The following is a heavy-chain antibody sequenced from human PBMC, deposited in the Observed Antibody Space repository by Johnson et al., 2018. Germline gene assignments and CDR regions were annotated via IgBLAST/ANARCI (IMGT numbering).Heavy chain of an antibody. Sequence: QVQLQESGPGLVKPAETLSLTCAVSGGSFNSDLFYWAWIRQPPGKGLEWIASIKNSDNVPYNPSLRSRLPISLDASKRQFSFTLTSVPAADTAVYYCARDPQQRTYYDSGFPACDVWGQGTMVTVSS. CDR3: ARDPQQRTYYDSGFPACDV. V-gene: IGHV4-39*07. CDR1: GGSFNSDLFY. D-gene: IGHD3-22*01. J-gene: IGHJ3*01. CDR2: IKNSDNV.